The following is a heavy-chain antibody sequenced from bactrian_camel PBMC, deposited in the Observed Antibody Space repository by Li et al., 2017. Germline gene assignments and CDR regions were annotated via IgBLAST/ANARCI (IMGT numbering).Heavy chain of an antibody. Sequence: HVQLVESGGGSVQAGGSLRLSCVGSGYTYSSYCMGWFRQAPGKEREGVASIARDGSTSYADSVKGRFTISRDNAKNTVYLQMNSLKPEDTAVYYCAGTPVVGYWGQGTQVTVS. D-gene: IGHD7*01. CDR1: GYTYSSYC. CDR2: IARDGST. J-gene: IGHJ6*01. V-gene: IGHV3S53*01. CDR3: AGTPVVGY.